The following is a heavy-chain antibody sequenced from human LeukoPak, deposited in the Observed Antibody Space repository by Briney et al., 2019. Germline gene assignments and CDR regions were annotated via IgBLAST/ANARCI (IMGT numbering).Heavy chain of an antibody. Sequence: GGSLRLSCAASGFTVSSNYMSWVRQAPGKGLEWVSVIYSGGSTDYADSVKGRFTISRDNSKNTLYLQMNSLRVEDTAVYYCARFRATYSSSWREKPFDIWGQGTMVTVSS. CDR3: ARFRATYSSSWREKPFDI. D-gene: IGHD6-13*01. V-gene: IGHV3-53*01. CDR2: IYSGGST. J-gene: IGHJ3*02. CDR1: GFTVSSNY.